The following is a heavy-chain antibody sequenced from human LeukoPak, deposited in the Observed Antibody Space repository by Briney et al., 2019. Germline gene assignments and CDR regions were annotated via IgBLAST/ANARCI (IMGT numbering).Heavy chain of an antibody. CDR1: GFTFSSYG. D-gene: IGHD3-9*01. CDR2: ISYDGGNK. V-gene: IGHV3-30*03. J-gene: IGHJ4*02. CDR3: ARDFDDILTGYYDY. Sequence: GGSLRLSCAASGFTFSSYGMHWVRQAPGKGLEWVAVISYDGGNKYYADSVKGRFTISRDNSKNTLYLQMNSLRAEDTAVYYCARDFDDILTGYYDYWGQGTLVTVSS.